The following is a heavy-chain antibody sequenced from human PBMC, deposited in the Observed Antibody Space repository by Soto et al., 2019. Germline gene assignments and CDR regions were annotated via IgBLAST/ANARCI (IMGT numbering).Heavy chain of an antibody. CDR1: GGSIITSTYY. V-gene: IGHV4-39*01. CDR2: MYYSGST. CDR3: ARGRDYYGSGRYYSRQHFDY. D-gene: IGHD3-10*01. J-gene: IGHJ4*02. Sequence: PSETLSLTCTVSGGSIITSTYYWGWIRQPPGKGLEWIGSMYYSGSTYYSPSLKSRVSISVDTSKNQFSLSLKSVTVADTAVYYCARGRDYYGSGRYYSRQHFDYWGQGAPVTVSS.